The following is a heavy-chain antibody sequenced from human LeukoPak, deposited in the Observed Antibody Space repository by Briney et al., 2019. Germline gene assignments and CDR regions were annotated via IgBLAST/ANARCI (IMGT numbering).Heavy chain of an antibody. Sequence: GASVKVSCKISGYTLTELSMHWVRQAPGKGLEWMGGFDPEDGETIYAQKFQGRVTMTEDTSTDTAYMELSSLRSEDTAVYYCATDSPTVRAVGAFDIWGQGTMVTVSS. J-gene: IGHJ3*02. V-gene: IGHV1-24*01. CDR1: GYTLTELS. D-gene: IGHD6-6*01. CDR2: FDPEDGET. CDR3: ATDSPTVRAVGAFDI.